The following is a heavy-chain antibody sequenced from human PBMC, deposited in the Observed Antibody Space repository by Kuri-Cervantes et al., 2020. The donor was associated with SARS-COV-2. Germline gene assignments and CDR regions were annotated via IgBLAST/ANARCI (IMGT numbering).Heavy chain of an antibody. V-gene: IGHV3-30*18. J-gene: IGHJ6*02. D-gene: IGHD3-10*01. CDR2: ISYGGSDR. CDR3: AKVWSGSYSHYYYYAMDV. CDR1: GFTFSNYG. Sequence: GGSLRLSCAASGFTFSNYGMHWVRQAPGKGLEWVAVISYGGSDRYYADSVKGRFTISRDNSKNTLYLQMNSLSAEDTAVYYCAKVWSGSYSHYYYYAMDVWGQGTTVTVSS.